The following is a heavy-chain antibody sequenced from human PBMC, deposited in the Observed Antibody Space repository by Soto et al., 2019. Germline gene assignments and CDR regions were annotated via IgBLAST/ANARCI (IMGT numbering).Heavy chain of an antibody. D-gene: IGHD3-10*01. Sequence: QVQLQESGPGLVKPSGTLSLTCAVSGGSISSSNWWSWVRQPPGKGLEWIGEIYHSGSTNYNPSLKSRVXXXVXXSKNHFSLKLSSVTAADTAVYYCARVKASGVNFDYWGQGTLVTVSS. V-gene: IGHV4-4*02. J-gene: IGHJ4*02. CDR3: ARVKASGVNFDY. CDR2: IYHSGST. CDR1: GGSISSSNW.